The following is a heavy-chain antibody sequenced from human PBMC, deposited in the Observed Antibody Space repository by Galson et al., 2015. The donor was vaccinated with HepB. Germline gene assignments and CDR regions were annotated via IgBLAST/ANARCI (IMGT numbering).Heavy chain of an antibody. D-gene: IGHD1-14*01. CDR3: ARGGTQAQWWFDP. V-gene: IGHV3-74*01. Sequence: SLRLSCAASGFTFRSYWMHWVRQAPGKGLAWVSRINSDGSSTSYADSVKGRFTISRDNAKNTLYLQMDSLRAEDTAVYYCARGGTQAQWWFDPWGQGTLVTVSS. CDR2: INSDGSST. CDR1: GFTFRSYW. J-gene: IGHJ5*02.